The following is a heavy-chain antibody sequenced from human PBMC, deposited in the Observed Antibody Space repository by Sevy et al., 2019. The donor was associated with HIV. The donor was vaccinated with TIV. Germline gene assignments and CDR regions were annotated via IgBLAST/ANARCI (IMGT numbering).Heavy chain of an antibody. V-gene: IGHV3-74*01. J-gene: IGHJ6*02. Sequence: GGSLRLSCAASGFTFSSYWMHWVRQAPGKGLVWVSRINSDGSSTSYADSVKGRFTISRDNAKNTLYLQMNSLGAEDTAVYYCAREDWGYYYGMDVWGQGTTVTVSS. D-gene: IGHD3-16*01. CDR2: INSDGSST. CDR1: GFTFSSYW. CDR3: AREDWGYYYGMDV.